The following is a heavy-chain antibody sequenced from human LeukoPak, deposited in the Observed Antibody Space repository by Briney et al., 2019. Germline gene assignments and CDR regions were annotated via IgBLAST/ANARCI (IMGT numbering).Heavy chain of an antibody. Sequence: SETLSLTCTVSGGSISSHYWSWIRQPPGKGLEWIGYIYYSGSTNYNPSLKSRVTISVDTSKNQFSLKLSSVTAADTAVYYCAIGGLNYDILTGYYYYGMDVWGQGTTVTVSS. D-gene: IGHD3-9*01. V-gene: IGHV4-59*11. CDR2: IYYSGST. CDR3: AIGGLNYDILTGYYYYGMDV. J-gene: IGHJ6*02. CDR1: GGSISSHY.